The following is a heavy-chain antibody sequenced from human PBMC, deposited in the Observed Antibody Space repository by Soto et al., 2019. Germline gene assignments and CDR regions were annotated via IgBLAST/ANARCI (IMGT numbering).Heavy chain of an antibody. D-gene: IGHD3-22*01. Sequence: SETLSLTCTVSGGSISSGGYYWSWIRHHPGKGLEWIGYIYYSGSTYYNPSLKSRLTISVDTSKNQFSLKLSSVTAADTAVYYCARGYSRFHKSASLWSNTMIPTGGFDPWGQGTLVTVSS. CDR3: ARGYSRFHKSASLWSNTMIPTGGFDP. CDR2: IYYSGST. CDR1: GGSISSGGYY. V-gene: IGHV4-30-4*08. J-gene: IGHJ5*02.